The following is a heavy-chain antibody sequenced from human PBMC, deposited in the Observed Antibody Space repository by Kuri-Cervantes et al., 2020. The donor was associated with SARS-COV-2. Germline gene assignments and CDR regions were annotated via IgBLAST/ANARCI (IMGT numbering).Heavy chain of an antibody. CDR2: ISGSGGST. CDR1: GFTFSSYA. CDR3: ARDHYGDYYYYGMDV. D-gene: IGHD4-17*01. Sequence: GGSLRLSCAASGFTFSSYAMSWVRQAPGKGLEWVSVISGSGGSTYYADSVKGRFTISRDNSKNTLYLQMNSLRAEDTAVYYCARDHYGDYYYYGMDVWGQGTTVTVSS. J-gene: IGHJ6*02. V-gene: IGHV3-23*01.